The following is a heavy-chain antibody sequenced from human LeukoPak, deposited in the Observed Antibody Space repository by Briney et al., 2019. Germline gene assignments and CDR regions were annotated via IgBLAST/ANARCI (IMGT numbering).Heavy chain of an antibody. D-gene: IGHD2-21*02. Sequence: GGSLRLSCAASGFTFSSYEMNWVRQAPGKGLEWVSYISSSGSTIYYADSVKGRFTISRDNSKNTLYLQMNSLRAEDTAVYYCAKDQLAYCGGDCYSAPWGQGTLVTVSS. CDR3: AKDQLAYCGGDCYSAP. V-gene: IGHV3-48*03. J-gene: IGHJ5*02. CDR2: ISSSGSTI. CDR1: GFTFSSYE.